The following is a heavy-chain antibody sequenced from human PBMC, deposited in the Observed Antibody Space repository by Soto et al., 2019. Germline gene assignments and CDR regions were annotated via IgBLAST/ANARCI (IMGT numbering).Heavy chain of an antibody. CDR1: GGTFSSYA. Sequence: SVKVSCKASGGTFSSYAISWVRQAPGQGLEWMGGIIPIFGTANYAQKFQGRVTITADESTSTAYMELSSLRSEDTAVYYCARPRYSSSWSSPYYYYYYGMDVWGQGTTVTVSS. CDR2: IIPIFGTA. J-gene: IGHJ6*02. CDR3: ARPRYSSSWSSPYYYYYYGMDV. D-gene: IGHD6-13*01. V-gene: IGHV1-69*13.